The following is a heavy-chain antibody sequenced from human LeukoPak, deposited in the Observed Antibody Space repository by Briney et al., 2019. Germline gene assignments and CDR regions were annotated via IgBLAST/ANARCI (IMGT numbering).Heavy chain of an antibody. V-gene: IGHV3-21*01. D-gene: IGHD3-22*01. J-gene: IGHJ4*02. CDR1: GFTFSSCS. Sequence: GGSLRLSCAASGFTFSSCSMNWVRQAPGKGLEWVSSISSSSSYIYYADSVKGRFTISRDNAKNSLYLQMNSLRAEDTAVYYCARQETHYYDSSGYYFDYWGQGTLVTVSS. CDR2: ISSSSSYI. CDR3: ARQETHYYDSSGYYFDY.